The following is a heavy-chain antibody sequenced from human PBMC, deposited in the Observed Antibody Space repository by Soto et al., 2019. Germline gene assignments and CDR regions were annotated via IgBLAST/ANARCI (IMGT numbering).Heavy chain of an antibody. CDR2: TSPAGSST. V-gene: IGHV3-74*01. Sequence: DVQLVESGGGIVQPGGSLRLSCAASGFTVTSYWMHWVRQAPGKGLVWVSRTSPAGSSTYYADFVRGRFTISKDTAKNTLYLQINSLGAEDTAVYYCAKLYCSGGSCYSNDAFDIWGQGTMVTVSS. CDR3: AKLYCSGGSCYSNDAFDI. CDR1: GFTVTSYW. D-gene: IGHD2-15*01. J-gene: IGHJ3*02.